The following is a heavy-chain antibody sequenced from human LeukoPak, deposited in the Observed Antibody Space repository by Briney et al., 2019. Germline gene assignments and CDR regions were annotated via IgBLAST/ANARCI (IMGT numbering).Heavy chain of an antibody. Sequence: SETLSLTCTVSGGSISSGSYYWSWIRQPAGKGLEWIGRIYTSGSTNYNPSLKSRVTISVDTSKNQFSLKLSSVTAADTAVYYCARALGYCSGGSCYSFNWFDPWGQGTLVTVSS. CDR2: IYTSGST. D-gene: IGHD2-15*01. V-gene: IGHV4-61*02. J-gene: IGHJ5*02. CDR1: GGSISSGSYY. CDR3: ARALGYCSGGSCYSFNWFDP.